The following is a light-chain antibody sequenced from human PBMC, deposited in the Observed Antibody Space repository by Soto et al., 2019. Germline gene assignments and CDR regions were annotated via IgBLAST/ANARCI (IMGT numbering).Light chain of an antibody. Sequence: QSVLTQPASVSGSPGQSITISCTGTSSDVGSYNLVSWYQQHPGKAPKLMIYEGSKRPSGVSNRFSGSKSGNTASQTISGLQAEDEADYYCCSYAGSSTFVFGGGTKLTVL. J-gene: IGLJ2*01. V-gene: IGLV2-23*01. CDR2: EGS. CDR3: CSYAGSSTFV. CDR1: SSDVGSYNL.